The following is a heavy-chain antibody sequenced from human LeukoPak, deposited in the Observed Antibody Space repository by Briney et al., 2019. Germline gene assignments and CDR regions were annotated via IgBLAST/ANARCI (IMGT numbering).Heavy chain of an antibody. J-gene: IGHJ5*02. CDR1: GYTFTGNH. Sequence: AASVKVSCKASGYTFTGNHMHWVRQAPGQGLEWMGWINPNSGGTNYAQKFQGRVTMTRDTSISTAYMELSRLRSDDTAVYYCAKGGVYSGYAFDPWGQGTLVTVSS. V-gene: IGHV1-2*02. D-gene: IGHD5-12*01. CDR3: AKGGVYSGYAFDP. CDR2: INPNSGGT.